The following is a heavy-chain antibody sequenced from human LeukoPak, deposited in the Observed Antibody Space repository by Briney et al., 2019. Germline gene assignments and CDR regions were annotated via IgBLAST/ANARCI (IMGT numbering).Heavy chain of an antibody. Sequence: GASVKVSCKASGYTFTSYGISWVRQAPGQGPEWMGWISAYNGNTNYAQKLQGRVTMTTGTSTSTAYMELRSPRSDDTAVYYCARGMYNWNYFPFDYWGQGTLVTVSS. V-gene: IGHV1-18*01. D-gene: IGHD1-7*01. CDR3: ARGMYNWNYFPFDY. CDR1: GYTFTSYG. CDR2: ISAYNGNT. J-gene: IGHJ4*02.